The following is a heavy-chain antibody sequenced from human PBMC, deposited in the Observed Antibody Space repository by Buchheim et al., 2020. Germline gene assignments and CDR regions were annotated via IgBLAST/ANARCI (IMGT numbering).Heavy chain of an antibody. Sequence: QVQLVESGGGVVQPGRSLRLSCAASGLTFSTYGMHWVRQAPGKGLEWVAVISYDGTNKYYADSVKGRFTISRDNSRNTRYLQMSSLRAEDTATYYCAKFQDSSSSGDYWGQGTL. CDR2: ISYDGTNK. CDR3: AKFQDSSSSGDY. J-gene: IGHJ4*02. D-gene: IGHD6-6*01. V-gene: IGHV3-30*18. CDR1: GLTFSTYG.